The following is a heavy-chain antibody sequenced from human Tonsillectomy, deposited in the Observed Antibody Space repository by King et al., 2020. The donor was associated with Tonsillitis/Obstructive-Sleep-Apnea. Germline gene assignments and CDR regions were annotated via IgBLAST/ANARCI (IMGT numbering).Heavy chain of an antibody. CDR1: GYTFTNYG. Sequence: VQLVQSRGEVKKPGASVKVSCKASGYTFTNYGISWVRQAPGQGLEWMGWISAYNGNTNSAQKLQGRVTMTTDTSTSTAFTELRSLRSDDTAVYYCARDSMSHYYDSSAYYTFAYWGQGTLVTVSS. D-gene: IGHD3-22*01. CDR3: ARDSMSHYYDSSAYYTFAY. CDR2: ISAYNGNT. J-gene: IGHJ4*02. V-gene: IGHV1-18*01.